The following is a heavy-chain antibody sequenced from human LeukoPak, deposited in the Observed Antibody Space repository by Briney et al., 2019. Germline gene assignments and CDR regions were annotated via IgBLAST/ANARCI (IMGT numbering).Heavy chain of an antibody. V-gene: IGHV4-59*01. CDR1: GGSISSYY. J-gene: IGHJ5*02. CDR2: IYYSGST. Sequence: SETLSLTCTVSGGSISSYYWSWIRQPPGKGLEWIGYIYYSGSTNYNPSLKSRVTISVDTSKNQFSLKLSSVTAADTAVYYCARGQELSSSGWYRGVNWFDPWGQGTLVTVSS. CDR3: ARGQELSSSGWYRGVNWFDP. D-gene: IGHD6-19*01.